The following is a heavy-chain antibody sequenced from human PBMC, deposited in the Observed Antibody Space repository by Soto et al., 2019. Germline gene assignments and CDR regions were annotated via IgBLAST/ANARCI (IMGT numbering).Heavy chain of an antibody. V-gene: IGHV3-21*01. J-gene: IGHJ3*02. CDR3: ARDGGSKVGDAFDI. CDR1: GFTFSDYG. D-gene: IGHD2-15*01. CDR2: ISGSRGFK. Sequence: EVQLVESGGGLVKPGGSLRLSCAASGFTFSDYGMNWVRQATGKGLEWVSSISGSRGFKYYGDSVKGRFTISGDNPNISLSLLIGSLRVQLTGVYFCARDGGSKVGDAFDIWGQGTIVTVSS.